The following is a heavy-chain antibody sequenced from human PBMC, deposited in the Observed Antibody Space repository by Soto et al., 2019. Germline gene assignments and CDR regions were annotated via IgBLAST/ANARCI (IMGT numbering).Heavy chain of an antibody. Sequence: ASVKVSCKASGYTFTGYYMHWVRQAPGQGLEWMGWINPNSGGTNYAQKFQGWVTMTRDTSIGTAYMELSRLRSDDTAVYYCARATWYYDILTGYYTQFDYWGQGTLVTVSS. D-gene: IGHD3-9*01. CDR1: GYTFTGYY. J-gene: IGHJ4*02. CDR2: INPNSGGT. V-gene: IGHV1-2*04. CDR3: ARATWYYDILTGYYTQFDY.